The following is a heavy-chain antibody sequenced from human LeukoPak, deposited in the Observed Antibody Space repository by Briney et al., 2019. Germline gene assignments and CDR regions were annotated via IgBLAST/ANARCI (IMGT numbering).Heavy chain of an antibody. CDR1: GGSIRSNYY. V-gene: IGHV4-39*01. J-gene: IGHJ4*02. Sequence: SSETLSLTCTVSGGSIRSNYYWGWIRQPPGKGLEWIGSIYYSGNSYYNPSLKSRVTMSIDTSKNQFSLKVNSVTAADTAMYYCARHTSGYYFIDYWGQGTLVTVSS. CDR2: IYYSGNS. D-gene: IGHD3-22*01. CDR3: ARHTSGYYFIDY.